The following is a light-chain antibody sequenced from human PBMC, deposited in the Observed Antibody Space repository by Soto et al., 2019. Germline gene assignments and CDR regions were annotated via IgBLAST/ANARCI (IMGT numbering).Light chain of an antibody. V-gene: IGKV3-11*01. CDR3: QQRINWPPT. J-gene: IGKJ5*01. CDR2: DAF. CDR1: QSVSSY. Sequence: QSPATLSLSPGERATLSCRASQSVSSYLAWYQQKPGQAPRLLIYDAFNRATGIPARFSGSGSGTDFTLTISSLEPEDFAVYYCQQRINWPPTFGQGTRLEIK.